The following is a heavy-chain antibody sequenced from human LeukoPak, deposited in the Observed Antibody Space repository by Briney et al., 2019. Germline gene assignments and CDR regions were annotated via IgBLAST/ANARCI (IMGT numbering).Heavy chain of an antibody. Sequence: GGSLRLSCAASGFTFSTYWMNWVRQAPGKGLEWVAKIKEDGSEKFYVDSVRGRFTISRDNAKNSLYLQMNTLRAEDTAVYYCAREGSGLVYWGQGTLVTVSS. V-gene: IGHV3-7*03. CDR2: IKEDGSEK. CDR3: AREGSGLVY. CDR1: GFTFSTYW. J-gene: IGHJ4*02. D-gene: IGHD2-15*01.